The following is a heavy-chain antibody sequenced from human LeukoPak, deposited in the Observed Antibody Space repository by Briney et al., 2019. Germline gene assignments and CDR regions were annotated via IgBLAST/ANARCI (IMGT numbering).Heavy chain of an antibody. V-gene: IGHV3-66*01. D-gene: IGHD6-13*01. CDR1: GFTFSSNY. Sequence: GGFLRLSCAASGFTFSSNYMSWVRQAPGKGLEWVSVIYSGGSTYYADSVKGRFTISRDNSKNTLYLQMNSLRAEDTAVYYCARIADLSSSWYYFDYWGQGTLVTVSS. CDR2: IYSGGST. CDR3: ARIADLSSSWYYFDY. J-gene: IGHJ4*02.